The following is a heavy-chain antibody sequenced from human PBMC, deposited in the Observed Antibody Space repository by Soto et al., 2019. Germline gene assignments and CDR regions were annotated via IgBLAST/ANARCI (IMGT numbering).Heavy chain of an antibody. Sequence: SETLSLTCTVSGGSISSSSYYWGWIRQPPGKGLEWIGSIYYSGSTYYNPSLKSRVTISVDTSKNQFSLKLSSVTAADTAVYYCARAGGLVVVPAARNWFDSWGQGTLVTVSS. CDR3: ARAGGLVVVPAARNWFDS. V-gene: IGHV4-39*01. D-gene: IGHD2-2*01. CDR2: IYYSGST. CDR1: GGSISSSSYY. J-gene: IGHJ5*01.